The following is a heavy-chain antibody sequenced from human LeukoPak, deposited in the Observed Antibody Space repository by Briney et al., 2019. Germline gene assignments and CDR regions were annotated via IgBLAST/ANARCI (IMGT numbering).Heavy chain of an antibody. CDR1: GYTFTSYG. CDR3: ASPRDGYCSGGSCYSQYYYYYYGMDV. V-gene: IGHV1-69*04. Sequence: SVKVSCKASGYTFTSYGISWVRQAPGQGLEWMGRIIPILGIANYAQKFQGRVTITADKSTSTAYMELSSLRSEDTAVYYCASPRDGYCSGGSCYSQYYYYYYGMDVWGQGTTVTVSS. D-gene: IGHD2-15*01. J-gene: IGHJ6*02. CDR2: IIPILGIA.